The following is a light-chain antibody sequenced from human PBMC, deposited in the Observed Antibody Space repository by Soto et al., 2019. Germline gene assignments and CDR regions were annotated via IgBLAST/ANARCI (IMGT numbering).Light chain of an antibody. CDR1: QSVSNY. CDR3: QHPSNCPLT. Sequence: EIVLTQSPATLSLSPGERATLSCRASQSVSNYFAWYQQNPGQAPRLLIYDASNRATGIPARFSGSGSGTDFTPTIRSLEAEDLAVHYSQHPSNCPLTFGQGTKVEIK. CDR2: DAS. J-gene: IGKJ1*01. V-gene: IGKV3-11*01.